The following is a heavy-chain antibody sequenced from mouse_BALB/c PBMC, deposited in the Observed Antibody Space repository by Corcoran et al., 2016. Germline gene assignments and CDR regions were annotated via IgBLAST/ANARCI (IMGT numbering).Heavy chain of an antibody. J-gene: IGHJ3*01. CDR1: GYTFSSYW. CDR3: ARADDRSRFAY. D-gene: IGHD2-14*01. CDR2: ILPGSGST. Sequence: QVQLQQSGAELMKPGASVKISCKATGYTFSSYWIAWVKQRPGHGLEWIGEILPGSGSTNYNEKFKGKATFTADTSSSTAYMQLSSLTSEDSAVYYCARADDRSRFAYWGQGTLVTVSA. V-gene: IGHV1-9*01.